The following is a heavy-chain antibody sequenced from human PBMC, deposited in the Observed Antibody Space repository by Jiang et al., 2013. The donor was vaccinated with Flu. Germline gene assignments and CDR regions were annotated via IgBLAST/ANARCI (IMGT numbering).Heavy chain of an antibody. CDR3: ARARYQYCSGGSCYSGYDY. J-gene: IGHJ4*02. D-gene: IGHD2-15*01. CDR1: GYTFTTYA. CDR2: INTNTGNP. Sequence: QSGSELKKPGASVKVSCKASGYTFTTYAMNWMRQAPGQGLEWMGWINTNTGNPRYGQGFTGRFVFSLDTSVSTAYLEISSLQAEDTAVYYCARARYQYCSGGSCYSGYDYWGQGTLVTVSS. V-gene: IGHV7-4-1*02.